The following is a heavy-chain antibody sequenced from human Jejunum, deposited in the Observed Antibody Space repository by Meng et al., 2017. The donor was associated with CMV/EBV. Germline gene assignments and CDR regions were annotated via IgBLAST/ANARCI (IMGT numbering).Heavy chain of an antibody. CDR2: LTTYDSHM. J-gene: IGHJ4*02. CDR3: ARGRAARLGFDS. D-gene: IGHD6-6*01. Sequence: CAASGFTFSHYYLRWLRQAPGTALDWVSYLTTYDSHMIYANSLKGRFTISRDNAKNSLYLQMNGLGAEDTAVYYCARGRAARLGFDSWGQGTLVTVSS. CDR1: GFTFSHYY. V-gene: IGHV3-11*01.